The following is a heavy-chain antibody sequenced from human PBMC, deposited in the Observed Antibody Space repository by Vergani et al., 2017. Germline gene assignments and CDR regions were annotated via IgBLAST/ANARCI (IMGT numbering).Heavy chain of an antibody. J-gene: IGHJ3*01. CDR2: VSYDGYNE. CDR1: RFNFNDYV. D-gene: IGHD1-1*01. CDR3: ARNPRPRCINSVCRYVFDV. V-gene: IGHV3-30*03. Sequence: QEQLMESGGGGVQPGGSLRLSCEGSRFNFNDYVIQWVRQAPGKGLEWVATVSYDGYNEYYADSVRGRFTISRDNSRNTVSLQMDSLRLEDTAVYYCARNPRPRCINSVCRYVFDVWGHGTKVTASS.